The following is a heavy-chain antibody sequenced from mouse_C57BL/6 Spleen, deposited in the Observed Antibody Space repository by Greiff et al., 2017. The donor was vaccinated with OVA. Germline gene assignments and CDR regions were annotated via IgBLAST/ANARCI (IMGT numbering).Heavy chain of an antibody. CDR3: ARQVTTRYFDY. CDR1: GYTFTSYW. D-gene: IGHD2-2*01. V-gene: IGHV1-50*01. Sequence: QVQLQQPGAELVKPGASVKLSCKASGYTFTSYWMQWVKQRPGQGLEWIGEIDPSDSYTNYNQKFKGKATLTVDTSSSTAYMKLSSLTSEDSAVYYCARQVTTRYFDYWGQGTTLTVSS. J-gene: IGHJ2*01. CDR2: IDPSDSYT.